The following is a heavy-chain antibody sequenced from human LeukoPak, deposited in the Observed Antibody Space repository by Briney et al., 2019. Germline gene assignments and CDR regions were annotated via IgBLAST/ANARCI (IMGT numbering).Heavy chain of an antibody. Sequence: ASVKVSCKASGYTFIGYYIHWVRQAPGQGLEWMRWINPNGGGTKYAQRFQGRVTMTRDTSISTAYMELSGLRSDDTAVYYCARDASPFDYWGQGTLVTVSS. J-gene: IGHJ4*02. CDR2: INPNGGGT. CDR1: GYTFIGYY. V-gene: IGHV1-2*02. CDR3: ARDASPFDY.